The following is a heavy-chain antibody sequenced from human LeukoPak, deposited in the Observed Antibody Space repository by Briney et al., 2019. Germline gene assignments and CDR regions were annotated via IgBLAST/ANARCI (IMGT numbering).Heavy chain of an antibody. D-gene: IGHD1-26*01. CDR1: GYTFTGYY. CDR2: ISAYNGNT. V-gene: IGHV1-18*04. Sequence: ASVKVSCKASGYTFTGYYMHWVRQGPGQGLEWMGWISAYNGNTNYAQKLQGRVTMTTDTSTSTAYMELRSLRSDDTAVYYCARGLVGATPFDYWGQGTLVTVSS. CDR3: ARGLVGATPFDY. J-gene: IGHJ4*02.